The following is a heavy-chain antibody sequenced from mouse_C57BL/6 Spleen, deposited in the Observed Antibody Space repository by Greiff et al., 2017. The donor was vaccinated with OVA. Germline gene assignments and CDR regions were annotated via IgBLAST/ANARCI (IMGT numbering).Heavy chain of an antibody. J-gene: IGHJ2*01. CDR2: ISNGGGST. CDR1: GFTFSDYY. CDR3: ARRATGLGWYFDY. Sequence: DVKLVESGGGLVQPGGSLKLSCAASGFTFSDYYMYWVRQTPEKRLEWVAYISNGGGSTYYPDTVKGRFTISRDNAKNTLYLQMSRLKSEDTAMYYGARRATGLGWYFDYWGQGTTLTVSS. V-gene: IGHV5-12*01. D-gene: IGHD4-1*02.